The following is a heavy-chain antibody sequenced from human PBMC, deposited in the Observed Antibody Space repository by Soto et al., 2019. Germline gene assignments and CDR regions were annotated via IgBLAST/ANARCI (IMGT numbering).Heavy chain of an antibody. CDR2: ISYDGSNK. CDR1: GFTFSSYG. V-gene: IGHV3-30*18. D-gene: IGHD3-3*01. Sequence: ESVGGVVQPGRSLRLSCAASGFTFSSYGMHWVRQAPGKGLEWVAVISYDGSNKYYADSVKGRFTISRDNSKNTLYLQMNSLRAEVTAVYYCAKHPVSYDFLSGYFTYWGQGTLVTVSS. CDR3: AKHPVSYDFLSGYFTY. J-gene: IGHJ4*02.